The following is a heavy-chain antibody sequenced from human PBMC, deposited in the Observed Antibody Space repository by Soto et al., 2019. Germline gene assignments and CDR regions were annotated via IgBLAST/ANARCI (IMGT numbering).Heavy chain of an antibody. J-gene: IGHJ4*02. CDR1: GGTFSSYA. D-gene: IGHD1-26*01. Sequence: QVQLVQSGAEVKKPGSSVKVSRKASGGTFSSYAISWVRQAPGQGLEWMGGIIPIFGTANYAQKFQGRVTITADESTSTAYMELSSLRSEDTAVYYCARDARWELPGSYYFDYWGQGTLVTVSS. V-gene: IGHV1-69*01. CDR3: ARDARWELPGSYYFDY. CDR2: IIPIFGTA.